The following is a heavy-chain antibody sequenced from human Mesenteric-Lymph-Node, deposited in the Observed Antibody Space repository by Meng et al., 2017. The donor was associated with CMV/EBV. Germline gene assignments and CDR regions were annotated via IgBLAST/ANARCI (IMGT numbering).Heavy chain of an antibody. CDR1: GFTFGSSA. J-gene: IGHJ4*02. Sequence: LFCAASGFTFGSSAMSWVRQAPGKGLEWVSTLSGSGGSTYYADSVKGRFTISRDNSRNTLYLQMNSLRVEDTAVYYCAKGVVKKACDYWGRGTLVTVSS. V-gene: IGHV3-23*01. CDR2: LSGSGGST. D-gene: IGHD4-23*01. CDR3: AKGVVKKACDY.